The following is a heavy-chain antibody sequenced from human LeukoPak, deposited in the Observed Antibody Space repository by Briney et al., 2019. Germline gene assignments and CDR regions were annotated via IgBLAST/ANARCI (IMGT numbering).Heavy chain of an antibody. CDR3: ARLPPQWSDYYFDY. CDR2: ISGIGGST. CDR1: GFTSSTCA. D-gene: IGHD2-15*01. Sequence: QPGGSLRLSCAASGFTSSTCAMSWVRQAPGKGLEWVSAISGIGGSTYYADSVKGRFTISRDNSKNTVYLQMNSLRAEDTAVYYCARLPPQWSDYYFDYWGQGTLVTVSS. J-gene: IGHJ4*02. V-gene: IGHV3-23*01.